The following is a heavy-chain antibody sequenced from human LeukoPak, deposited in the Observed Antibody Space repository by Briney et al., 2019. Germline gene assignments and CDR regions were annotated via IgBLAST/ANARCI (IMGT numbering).Heavy chain of an antibody. CDR2: IYHSGST. CDR1: GYSISSGYY. V-gene: IGHV4-38-2*02. D-gene: IGHD1-26*01. CDR3: ARGGGSQPFDY. Sequence: SETLSLTCTVSGYSISSGYYWGWIRQPPGKGLEWIGSIYHSGSTYYNPSLKSRVTISVDTSKNQFSLKLSSVTAADTAVYYCARGGGSQPFDYWGQGTLVTVSS. J-gene: IGHJ4*02.